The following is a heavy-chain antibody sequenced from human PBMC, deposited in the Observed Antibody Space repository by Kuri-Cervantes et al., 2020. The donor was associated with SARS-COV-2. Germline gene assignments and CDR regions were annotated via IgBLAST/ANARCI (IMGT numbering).Heavy chain of an antibody. J-gene: IGHJ5*02. D-gene: IGHD3-10*01. V-gene: IGHV3-30*03. CDR1: GFTVDSRY. CDR2: ISYDGSNK. CDR3: VTLPRSGRSQRWFSVWFDP. Sequence: GGSLRLSCAASGFTVDSRYMSWVRQAPGRGLEWVAVISYDGSNKYYADSVKGRFTISRDNSKNTLYLQMNSLRAEDTAVYFCVTLPRSGRSQRWFSVWFDPWGQGTLVTVSS.